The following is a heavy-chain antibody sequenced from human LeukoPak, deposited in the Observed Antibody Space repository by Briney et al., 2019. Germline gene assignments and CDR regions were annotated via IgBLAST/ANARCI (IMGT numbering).Heavy chain of an antibody. CDR2: IYPGDSDT. V-gene: IGHV5-51*01. CDR1: GYSFTSYW. J-gene: IGHJ4*02. Sequence: GESLKISCKGSGYSFTSYWIGWVRQMPGKGLEWMGIIYPGDSDTRYSPSFQGQVTISADKSISTAYLQWSSLKASDTAMYYCARHKDDSSGYYAHFDYWGQGTLVTVSS. CDR3: ARHKDDSSGYYAHFDY. D-gene: IGHD3-22*01.